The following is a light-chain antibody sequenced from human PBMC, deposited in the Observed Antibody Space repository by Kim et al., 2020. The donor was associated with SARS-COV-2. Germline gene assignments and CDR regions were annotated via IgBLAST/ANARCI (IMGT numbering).Light chain of an antibody. CDR1: QDITNY. CDR3: QHYNSPPYT. J-gene: IGKJ2*01. CDR2: GAS. V-gene: IGKV1-16*01. Sequence: DIQMTQSPSSLSASVGDTVTITCRASQDITNYLAWIQQRPGKAPKSLIYGASTLQSGVPSRFSGSGSGTDFTLTISSLQPEDFATYYCQHYNSPPYTFGQGTKLEI.